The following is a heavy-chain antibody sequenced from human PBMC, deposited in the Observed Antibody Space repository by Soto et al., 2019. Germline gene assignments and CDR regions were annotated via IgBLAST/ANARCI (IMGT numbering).Heavy chain of an antibody. CDR3: AKDVCGSGTFCHFDY. CDR2: VGSDGGST. Sequence: EVQLLESGGGLVQPGGSLRLSCAASEFTFTSYAMSWVRQAPGKGLEWVSAVGSDGGSTYYADSVRGRFTVSRDNSQNTLYLQMDNLRAEYTAVYYCAKDVCGSGTFCHFDYWGQGTLVTVSS. J-gene: IGHJ4*02. D-gene: IGHD3-10*01. CDR1: EFTFTSYA. V-gene: IGHV3-23*01.